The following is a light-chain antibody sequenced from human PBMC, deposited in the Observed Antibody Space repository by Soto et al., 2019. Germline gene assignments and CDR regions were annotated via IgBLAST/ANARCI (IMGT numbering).Light chain of an antibody. J-gene: IGKJ1*01. CDR1: QSISSW. V-gene: IGKV1-5*03. CDR2: KAS. Sequence: DIQMTQSPSTLSASVGDRVTITCRASQSISSWLAWYQQKPGKAPKLLIYKASSLESGVPSRFSGSGSGTEFTLTISRLEPDYFSTYYCQQYNSYRTFGQGTKVEIK. CDR3: QQYNSYRT.